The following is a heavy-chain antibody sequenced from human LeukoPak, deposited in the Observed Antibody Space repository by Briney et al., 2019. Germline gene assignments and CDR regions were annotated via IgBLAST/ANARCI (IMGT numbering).Heavy chain of an antibody. V-gene: IGHV3-53*01. D-gene: IGHD3-10*01. CDR1: GFTVSSNY. CDR2: IYSGGST. Sequence: GGSLRLSCAASGFTVSSNYMSWVRQAPGKGLEWVSVIYSGGSTYYADSVKGRFTISRDNSKNTLYLQMNSLRAEDTAVYYCAKERIDYYGSGSYYTGGFDYWGQGTLVTVSS. J-gene: IGHJ4*02. CDR3: AKERIDYYGSGSYYTGGFDY.